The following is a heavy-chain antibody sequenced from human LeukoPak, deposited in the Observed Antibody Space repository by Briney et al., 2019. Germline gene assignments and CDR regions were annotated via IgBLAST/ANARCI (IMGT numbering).Heavy chain of an antibody. CDR3: AREVLQLVVKVDYWYFDL. V-gene: IGHV4-4*07. CDR1: GGSISSYY. CDR2: IYTSGST. J-gene: IGHJ2*01. D-gene: IGHD6-13*01. Sequence: SETLSLTCTVSGGSISSYYWSWIRQPAGKGLECSGRIYTSGSTNHNPSLKGRVTMSVDTSKNQFSLKLSSVTAADTAVYYCAREVLQLVVKVDYWYFDLWGRGTLVTVSS.